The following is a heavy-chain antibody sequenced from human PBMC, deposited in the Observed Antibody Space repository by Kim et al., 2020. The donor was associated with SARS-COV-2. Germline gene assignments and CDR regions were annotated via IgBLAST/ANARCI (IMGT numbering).Heavy chain of an antibody. CDR3: ARHEGSTWLDPFDI. V-gene: IGHV4-39*01. CDR1: GASVSSSRYY. CDR2: IYYSGRT. Sequence: SETLSLTCTVSGASVSSSRYYWGWIRQPPGKGLEWIGSIYYSGRTYYNPSLWSRVTISVDTSKNQFSVKLNSVTATDTAVYFCARHEGSTWLDPFDIWGQGTLISVFS. D-gene: IGHD6-13*01. J-gene: IGHJ3*02.